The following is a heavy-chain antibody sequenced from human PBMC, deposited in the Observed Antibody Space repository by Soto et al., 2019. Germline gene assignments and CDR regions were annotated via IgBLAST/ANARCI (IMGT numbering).Heavy chain of an antibody. J-gene: IGHJ1*01. CDR3: ARASLMRDYDSSGYYPYAEYFQH. D-gene: IGHD3-22*01. V-gene: IGHV1-69*01. Sequence: QVQLVQSGAEVKKPGSSVKVSCKASGGTFSSYAISWVRQAPGQGLEWMGGIIPIFGTANYAQKFQGRVTITADESTSTAYMELSSLRSEDTAVYYCARASLMRDYDSSGYYPYAEYFQHWGQGTLVTVSS. CDR1: GGTFSSYA. CDR2: IIPIFGTA.